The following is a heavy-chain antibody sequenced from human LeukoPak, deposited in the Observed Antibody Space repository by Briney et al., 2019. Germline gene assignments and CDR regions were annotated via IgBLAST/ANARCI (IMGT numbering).Heavy chain of an antibody. J-gene: IGHJ4*02. D-gene: IGHD1-26*01. CDR1: GGTFSSYA. CDR3: ARVRGSYYSWSFDY. V-gene: IGHV1-69*04. CDR2: IIPILGIA. Sequence: SVKVSCKASGGTFSSYAISWVRQAPGQGLEWMGRIIPILGIANYAQKFQGRVTITADKSTSTAYMELSSLRSEDTAVYYCARVRGSYYSWSFDYWGQGTLVTVSS.